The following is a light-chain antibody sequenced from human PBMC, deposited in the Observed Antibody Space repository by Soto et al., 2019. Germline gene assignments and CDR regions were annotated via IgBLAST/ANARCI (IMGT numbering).Light chain of an antibody. V-gene: IGLV2-8*01. J-gene: IGLJ1*01. CDR2: EVN. CDR3: SSYAGSSSYV. CDR1: SSDVGGYNY. Sequence: QSALTQPPSASVSPGQSVTISCTGTSSDVGGYNYVSWYQQHPGKAPKLMIYEVNKRPSGVPDRFSGSKSGTTASLTVSGLQAEDEADYYCSSYAGSSSYVFGTGTKLTVL.